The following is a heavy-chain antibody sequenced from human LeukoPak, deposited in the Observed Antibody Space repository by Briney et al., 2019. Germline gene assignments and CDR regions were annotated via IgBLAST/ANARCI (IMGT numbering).Heavy chain of an antibody. CDR3: AKDRYSGYDNLFDY. D-gene: IGHD5-12*01. CDR2: LRYDASNK. J-gene: IGHJ4*02. Sequence: GGSLRLSCVASGFPFSTYGMHWVRQAPGKGLEWVAFLRYDASNKFYADSVKGRFTISRDNSKNTLYLQMNSLRAEDTAVYYCAKDRYSGYDNLFDYWGQGTLVTVSS. CDR1: GFPFSTYG. V-gene: IGHV3-30*02.